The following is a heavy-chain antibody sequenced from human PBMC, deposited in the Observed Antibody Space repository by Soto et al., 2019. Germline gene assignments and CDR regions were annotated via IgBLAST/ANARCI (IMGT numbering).Heavy chain of an antibody. CDR3: ASSTGYRIFDC. V-gene: IGHV2-5*02. CDR1: GFALSTPGLG. J-gene: IGHJ4*02. D-gene: IGHD3-9*01. Sequence: QITLKESGPTLVKPTQTLTLTCTFSGFALSTPGLGVGWVRQPPGKALEWLALIFWDDDKRYSPSLKSRLTITKDTSKNQVVLTMTNMDPVDTATYYCASSTGYRIFDCWGQGTLVAVSS. CDR2: IFWDDDK.